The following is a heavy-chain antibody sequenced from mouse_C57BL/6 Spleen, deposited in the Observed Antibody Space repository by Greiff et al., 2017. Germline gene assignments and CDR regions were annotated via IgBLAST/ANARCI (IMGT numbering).Heavy chain of an antibody. Sequence: VQLQQSGAELVKPGASVKMSCKASGYTFTSYWITWVKQRPGQGLVWIGDIYPGSGSTNYNEKFKSKATLTVDTSSSTAYMQLSSLTSEDSAVXYCAREIRAYYNDSSYWYFYVRGTGTTVTGSS. D-gene: IGHD1-1*01. CDR2: IYPGSGST. J-gene: IGHJ1*03. V-gene: IGHV1-55*01. CDR3: AREIRAYYNDSSYWYFYV. CDR1: GYTFTSYW.